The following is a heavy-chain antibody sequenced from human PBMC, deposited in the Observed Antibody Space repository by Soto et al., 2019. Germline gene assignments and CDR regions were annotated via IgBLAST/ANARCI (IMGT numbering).Heavy chain of an antibody. J-gene: IGHJ4*02. CDR1: GGTFSSYA. D-gene: IGHD1-26*01. V-gene: IGHV1-69*05. CDR2: ISAYFGTT. Sequence: SVKVSCKASGGTFSSYAISWVRQAPGQGLEWMGGISAYFGTTYYSEQFQGRVTFTRDTSAGTVYMQLSSLTSEDTAVYYCARDDSGFSGSHYIDYFNYWGQGALVTVSS. CDR3: ARDDSGFSGSHYIDYFNY.